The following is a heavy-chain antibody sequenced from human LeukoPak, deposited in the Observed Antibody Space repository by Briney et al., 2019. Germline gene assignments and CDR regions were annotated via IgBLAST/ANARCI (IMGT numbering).Heavy chain of an antibody. CDR2: INPSGGST. CDR1: GYTFISFY. Sequence: ASVNVSCKASGYTFISFYMHWVRQAPGQGLEWMGIINPSGGSTSYAQKFQGRVTMTRDTSMSTVYMELSSLRSEDTAVYYCARDPGFSDFWSGYCVVDYWGQGTLVTVYS. V-gene: IGHV1-46*01. J-gene: IGHJ4*02. D-gene: IGHD3-3*01. CDR3: ARDPGFSDFWSGYCVVDY.